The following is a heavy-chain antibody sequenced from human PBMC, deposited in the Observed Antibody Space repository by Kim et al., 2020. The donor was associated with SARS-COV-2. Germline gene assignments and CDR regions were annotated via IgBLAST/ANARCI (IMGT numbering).Heavy chain of an antibody. CDR2: IYSSSSYI. CDR1: GFTFSTYN. CDR3: ARNIRPPDGDYVSYYY. V-gene: IGHV3-21*01. D-gene: IGHD4-17*01. J-gene: IGHJ6*01. Sequence: GGSLRLSCAASGFTFSTYNMNWVRQAPGKGLEWVSSIYSSSSYIYYADSLRGRFTISRDNAKNSLYLQINSLSAEDTAVYYCARNIRPPDGDYVSYYY.